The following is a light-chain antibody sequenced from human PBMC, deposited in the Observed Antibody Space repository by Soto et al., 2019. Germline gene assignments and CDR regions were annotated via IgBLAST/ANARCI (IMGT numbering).Light chain of an antibody. CDR3: QQRSNWIT. Sequence: ETVLTQSPATLSVSPGERATRSCRASQSVSSYLAWYQQKPGQAPRLLIYDAFNRATGIPARFSGSGSGTDFTLTISSLEPEDFAVYYCQQRSNWITFGQGTRLEIK. V-gene: IGKV3-11*01. J-gene: IGKJ5*01. CDR1: QSVSSY. CDR2: DAF.